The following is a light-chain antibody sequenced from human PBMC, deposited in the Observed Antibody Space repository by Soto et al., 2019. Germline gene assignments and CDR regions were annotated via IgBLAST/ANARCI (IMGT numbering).Light chain of an antibody. V-gene: IGKV1-6*01. J-gene: IGKJ2*01. CDR2: AAF. CDR3: LEDYNYPYT. CDR1: QGIRTD. Sequence: AIQMTQSPSSLSAPVGDRVTITCRASQGIRTDLGWYQQKPGKAPKLLIYAAFSLQSGVPSRFSGSGSGTDFTLTISSLQPEDFATYYCLEDYNYPYTFGQGTKLEIK.